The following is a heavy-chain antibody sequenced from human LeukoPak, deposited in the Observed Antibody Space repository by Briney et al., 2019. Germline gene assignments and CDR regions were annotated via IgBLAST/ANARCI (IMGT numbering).Heavy chain of an antibody. V-gene: IGHV4-34*01. D-gene: IGHD2-8*01. J-gene: IGHJ2*01. CDR3: ASGSRNARRYFDL. CDR1: GGSLSGYY. Sequence: SETLSLTCAVYGGSLSGYYWSWIRQPPGKGLEWMGEINHSGSTNYNPYLKSRVPISADKSKTQFSLKLSSVTAADTDVYYCASGSRNARRYFDLWGRGTLVTISS. CDR2: INHSGST.